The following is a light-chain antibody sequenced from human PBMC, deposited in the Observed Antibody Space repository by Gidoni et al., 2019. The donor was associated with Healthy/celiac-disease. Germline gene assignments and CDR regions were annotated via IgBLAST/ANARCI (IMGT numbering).Light chain of an antibody. Sequence: QSVLTQPPSVSGAPGQRVTISCTGSSSNIGAGYDVPWYQQLPGTAPKLLIYGNSHRPSGVPDRFSGSKSGTSASLAITGLQAEDEADYYCQSYDSSLSGLFGGGTKLTVL. CDR1: SSNIGAGYD. J-gene: IGLJ3*02. CDR2: GNS. CDR3: QSYDSSLSGL. V-gene: IGLV1-40*01.